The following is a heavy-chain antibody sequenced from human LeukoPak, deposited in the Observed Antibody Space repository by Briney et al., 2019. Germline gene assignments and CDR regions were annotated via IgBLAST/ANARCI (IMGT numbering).Heavy chain of an antibody. D-gene: IGHD3-10*01. Sequence: SETLSLTCAVYGGSFSGYYWSWIRQPPGKGLEWIGSIYYSGSIYYNPSLKSRVTISVDTSKNQFSLKLSSVTAADTAVYYCARDSYGSGAFDIWGQGTMVTVSS. CDR1: GGSFSGYY. J-gene: IGHJ3*02. CDR3: ARDSYGSGAFDI. CDR2: IYYSGSI. V-gene: IGHV4-34*01.